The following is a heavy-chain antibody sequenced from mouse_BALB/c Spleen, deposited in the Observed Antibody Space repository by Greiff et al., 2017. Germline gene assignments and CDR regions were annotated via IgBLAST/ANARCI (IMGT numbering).Heavy chain of an antibody. D-gene: IGHD2-14*01. CDR1: GYSITSGYY. Sequence: EVQLQESGPGLVKPSQSLSLTCSVTGYSITSGYYWNWIRQFPGNKLEWMGYISYDGSNNYNPSLKNRISITRDTSKNQFFLKLNSVTTEDTATCYCARGGGNYLDYWGQGTTLTVSS. V-gene: IGHV3-6*02. CDR2: ISYDGSN. J-gene: IGHJ2*01. CDR3: ARGGGNYLDY.